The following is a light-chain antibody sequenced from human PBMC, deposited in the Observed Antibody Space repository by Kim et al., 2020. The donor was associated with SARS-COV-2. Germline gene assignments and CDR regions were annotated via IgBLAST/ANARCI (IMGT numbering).Light chain of an antibody. J-gene: IGLJ3*02. V-gene: IGLV3-1*01. Sequence: SYELTQPPSVSVSPGQTATFTCSGEKLGDKYVSWYQQKPGQSPILLIHQDDKRPSGIPERLSGSNSGNTATLTISGTQPLDEADYYCQAWDSNTSVFGGGTQLTVL. CDR2: QDD. CDR3: QAWDSNTSV. CDR1: KLGDKY.